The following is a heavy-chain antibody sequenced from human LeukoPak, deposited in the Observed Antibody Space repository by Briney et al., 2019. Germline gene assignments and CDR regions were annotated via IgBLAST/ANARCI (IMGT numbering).Heavy chain of an antibody. J-gene: IGHJ2*01. V-gene: IGHV3-23*01. CDR3: AREESQGWSYFDL. Sequence: GGSLRLSCAASGLTLSSYTMSWVRQAPGKGLEWVSSISGSEGYTYYADSVKGRFTISRDNSENTLYLQMNSLRAEDTAVYYCAREESQGWSYFDLWGRGTLVTVSS. CDR1: GLTLSSYT. CDR2: ISGSEGYT.